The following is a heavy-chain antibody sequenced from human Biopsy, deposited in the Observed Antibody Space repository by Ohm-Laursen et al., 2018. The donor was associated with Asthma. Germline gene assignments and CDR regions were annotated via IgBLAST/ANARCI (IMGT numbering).Heavy chain of an antibody. CDR3: ARESSVAGSSDFDY. Sequence: SLRLSCAASGFTFSSYGMHWVRQAPGKGLEWVAVISYDGSNKYYAGSVKGRFTISRDNSKNTLYLQMNSLRAEDTAVYYCARESSVAGSSDFDYWGQGTLVTVSS. V-gene: IGHV3-30*03. CDR1: GFTFSSYG. J-gene: IGHJ4*02. CDR2: ISYDGSNK. D-gene: IGHD6-19*01.